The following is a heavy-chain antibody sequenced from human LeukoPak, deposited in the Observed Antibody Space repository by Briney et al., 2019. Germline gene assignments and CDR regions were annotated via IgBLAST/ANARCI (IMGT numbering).Heavy chain of an antibody. Sequence: PSETLSLTCTVSGGSISSYYWSWIRQPPGKGLGWIGYIYYSGSTNYNPSLKSRVTISVDTSKNQFSLKLSSVTAADTAVYYCARHATARVVVAVTGDYWGQGSLVAVSS. CDR3: ARHATARVVVAVTGDY. CDR2: IYYSGST. D-gene: IGHD2-15*01. CDR1: GGSISSYY. V-gene: IGHV4-59*01. J-gene: IGHJ4*02.